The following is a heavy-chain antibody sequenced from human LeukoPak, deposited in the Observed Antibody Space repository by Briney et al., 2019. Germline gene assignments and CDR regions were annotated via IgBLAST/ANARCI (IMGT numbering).Heavy chain of an antibody. V-gene: IGHV4-59*01. CDR2: IYYSGST. CDR3: GRDSFSADAFDI. J-gene: IGHJ3*02. D-gene: IGHD2/OR15-2a*01. CDR1: GGSISSYY. Sequence: PSETLSLTCTVSGGSISSYYWSWIRQPPGKGLEWIGYIYYSGSTNYNPSLKSRVTISVDTSKNQFSLKLSSVTAADTAVYYCGRDSFSADAFDIWGQGTMVTVSS.